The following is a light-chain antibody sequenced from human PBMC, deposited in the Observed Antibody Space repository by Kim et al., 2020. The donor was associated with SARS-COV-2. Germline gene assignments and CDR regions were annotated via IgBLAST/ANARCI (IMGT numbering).Light chain of an antibody. CDR3: QAWDSSGV. Sequence: VSVSPGQIASITCSGDKLGDKYACWYQQKPGQSPVLVIYQDSKRPSGIPERFSGSNSGNTATLTISGTQAMDEADYYCQAWDSSGVFGGGTQLTVL. J-gene: IGLJ2*01. CDR1: KLGDKY. V-gene: IGLV3-1*01. CDR2: QDS.